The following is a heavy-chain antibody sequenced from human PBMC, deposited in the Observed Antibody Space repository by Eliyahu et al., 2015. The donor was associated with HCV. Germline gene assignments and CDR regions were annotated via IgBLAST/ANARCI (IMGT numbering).Heavy chain of an antibody. Sequence: QVQLQESGPGLVKPSETLSLTCTVSGGSISSYSWNWIRQSAGKQLEWIGRIFVSGSTNYNPSLRSRVTMSKDTSKNYFSLRLTSVTAADTAVYFCARDVASVTTGVWYFDLWGRGTLVTVSS. CDR3: ARDVASVTTGVWYFDL. V-gene: IGHV4-4*07. CDR2: IFVSGST. D-gene: IGHD4-17*01. J-gene: IGHJ2*01. CDR1: GGSISSYS.